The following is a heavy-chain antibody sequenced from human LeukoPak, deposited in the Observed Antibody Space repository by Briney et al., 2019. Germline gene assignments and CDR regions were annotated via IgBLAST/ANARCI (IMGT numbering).Heavy chain of an antibody. CDR1: GGSISSSSYY. D-gene: IGHD2-2*01. CDR2: IYYSGST. V-gene: IGHV4-39*01. Sequence: KPSETLSLTCTVSGGSISSSSYYWGWIRQPPGKGLEWIGSIYYSGSTYYNPSLKSRVTISVDTSKNQFSLKLSSVTAADTAVYYCAGLTRSSTRGNWFDPWGQGTLVTVSS. J-gene: IGHJ5*02. CDR3: AGLTRSSTRGNWFDP.